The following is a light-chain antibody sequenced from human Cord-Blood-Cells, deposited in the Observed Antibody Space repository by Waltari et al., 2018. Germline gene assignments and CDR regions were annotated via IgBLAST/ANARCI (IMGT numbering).Light chain of an antibody. CDR3: QQYNSYSRT. CDR2: QAS. J-gene: IGKJ1*01. Sequence: DIQMTQSPSTLSASVGDRVTITCRASKSISSWLAWYQQNPGKAPKLLIYQASSLESGVPSRFSGSGSGTEFTLTIRSLQPYDFATYYCQQYNSYSRTFGQGTKVEIK. CDR1: KSISSW. V-gene: IGKV1-5*03.